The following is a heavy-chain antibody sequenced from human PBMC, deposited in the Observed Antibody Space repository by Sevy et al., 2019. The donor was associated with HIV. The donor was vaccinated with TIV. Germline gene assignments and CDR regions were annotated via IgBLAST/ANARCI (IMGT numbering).Heavy chain of an antibody. Sequence: GGSLRLSCAASGFTFSSYSMNWVRQAPGKGLEWVSYISSSSSTIYYADSVKGRFTISRDNAKNSLYLQMNSLRAEDTALYYCSRADSSCRHDPWCQGTLVTVSS. CDR3: SRADSSCRHDP. J-gene: IGHJ5*02. D-gene: IGHD6-19*01. CDR2: ISSSSSTI. V-gene: IGHV3-48*01. CDR1: GFTFSSYS.